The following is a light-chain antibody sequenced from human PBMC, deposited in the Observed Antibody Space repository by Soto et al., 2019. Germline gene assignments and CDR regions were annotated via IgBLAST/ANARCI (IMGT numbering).Light chain of an antibody. CDR3: QQLNSYPQT. V-gene: IGKV1-9*01. CDR1: QNISKY. Sequence: GDRVTITCRASQNISKYLNWYQRKPGKAPKLLIYDASSLESGVPSRFSGSGSGTEFTLTISSLQPEDFATYYCQQLNSYPQTFGQGTKVDIK. CDR2: DAS. J-gene: IGKJ1*01.